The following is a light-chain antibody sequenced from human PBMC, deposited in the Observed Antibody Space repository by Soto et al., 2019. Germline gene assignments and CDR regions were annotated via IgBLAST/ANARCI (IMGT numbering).Light chain of an antibody. Sequence: QSVLTQPPSASGSPGRSVTISCTGTSSDVGGYKYVSWYQQHPGKAPKLIIYEVSKRSSGVPDRFSGSKSGNRASLTVSGLQAEDEADYFCSSYAGTNNWVFGGGTKLTVL. CDR1: SSDVGGYKY. V-gene: IGLV2-8*01. CDR3: SSYAGTNNWV. J-gene: IGLJ3*02. CDR2: EVS.